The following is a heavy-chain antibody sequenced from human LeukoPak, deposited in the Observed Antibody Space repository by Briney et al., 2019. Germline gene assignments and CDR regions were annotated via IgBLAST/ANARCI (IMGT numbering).Heavy chain of an antibody. Sequence: ASVKVSCKASGYTFTSYSMHWVRQAPGQGLEWMGILNPDGGITSYAQKFQGRVTMTRDTSTSTVYMELSSLRSEDTAVYYCARARARTQDVWGSFRQKYFDYWGQGTLVTVSS. V-gene: IGHV1-46*01. CDR3: ARARARTQDVWGSFRQKYFDY. CDR1: GYTFTSYS. D-gene: IGHD3-16*02. J-gene: IGHJ4*02. CDR2: LNPDGGIT.